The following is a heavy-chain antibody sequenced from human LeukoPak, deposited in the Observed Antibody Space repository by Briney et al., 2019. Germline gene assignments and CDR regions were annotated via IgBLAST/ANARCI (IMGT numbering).Heavy chain of an antibody. CDR3: AKELRPNDY. D-gene: IGHD2-15*01. Sequence: GGSLRLSCAASGLTLSSCAMSWVRQAPGKGLEWVSSISISGDTYYADSVKGRFTLSRDNSMDTLYLQMNRLRVEDTAVYYCAKELRPNDYWGQGTLVTVSS. CDR2: ISISGDT. J-gene: IGHJ4*03. V-gene: IGHV3-23*01. CDR1: GLTLSSCA.